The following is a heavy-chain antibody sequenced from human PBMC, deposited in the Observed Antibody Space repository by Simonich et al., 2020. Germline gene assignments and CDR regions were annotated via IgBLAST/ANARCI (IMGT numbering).Heavy chain of an antibody. CDR2: INSDGIRT. CDR1: GFTFSSYW. V-gene: IGHV3-74*01. Sequence: EVQLVESGGGLVQPGGSLRISCAASGFTFSSYWMHWVRQAPGKGLLGVPRINSDGIRTSYADSVKDRFTISRDNAKNTLYLQMNSLRAEDTAVYYCARNRLDYWGQGTLVTVSS. CDR3: ARNRLDY. J-gene: IGHJ4*02.